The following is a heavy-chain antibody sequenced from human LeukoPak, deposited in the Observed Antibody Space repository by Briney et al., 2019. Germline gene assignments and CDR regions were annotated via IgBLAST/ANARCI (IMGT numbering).Heavy chain of an antibody. J-gene: IGHJ6*02. CDR3: AKGVVAATNAAYYGMDV. V-gene: IGHV3-30*18. CDR1: GFTFSNYG. D-gene: IGHD2-15*01. Sequence: GRSLRLSCAASGFTFSNYGMHWVRQVPGKGLEWVAVISYDESDKYYADSVKGRSTISRDNSKNTLYLQMNSLRPEDTAVYYCAKGVVAATNAAYYGMDVWGQGTTVTVSS. CDR2: ISYDESDK.